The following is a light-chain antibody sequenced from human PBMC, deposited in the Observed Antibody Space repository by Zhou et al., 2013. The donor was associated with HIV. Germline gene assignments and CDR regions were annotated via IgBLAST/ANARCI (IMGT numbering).Light chain of an antibody. CDR2: AAS. J-gene: IGKJ1*01. V-gene: IGKV1-39*01. CDR1: QSISSY. CDR3: QQYYSYPGT. Sequence: DIQMTQSPSFLSASVGDRVTITCRASQSISSYLNWYQQKPGKAPKLLIYAASTLQSGVPSRFSGSGSGTDFTLTISCLQSEDFATYYCQQYYSYPGTFGQGTKVEIK.